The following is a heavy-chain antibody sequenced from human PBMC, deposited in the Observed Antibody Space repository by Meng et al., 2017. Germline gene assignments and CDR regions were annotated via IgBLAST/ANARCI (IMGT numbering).Heavy chain of an antibody. D-gene: IGHD2-15*01. J-gene: IGHJ4*02. V-gene: IGHV1-46*01. CDR3: ARSHYTGYCSGGSCYSHLGY. CDR2: INPSGGST. Sequence: ASVKVSCKASGYTFTSYYMHWVRQAPGQGLEWMGIINPSGGSTSCAQKFQGRVTMTRDTSTSTVYMELSSLRSEDTAVYYCARSHYTGYCSGGSCYSHLGYWGQGTLVTVSS. CDR1: GYTFTSYY.